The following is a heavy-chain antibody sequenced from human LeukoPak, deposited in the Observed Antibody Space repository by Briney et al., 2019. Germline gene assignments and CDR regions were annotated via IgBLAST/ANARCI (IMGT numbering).Heavy chain of an antibody. CDR2: IYYDGSNQ. Sequence: GRSLRLSCVVSGLRFRNYGMHWVRQAPGKGLEWVAVIYYDGSNQYYADSVKGRFTVSRDNAKNTLYLQMNSLRAEDTAVYYCAKGNSSGWYDAFDIWGQGTMVTVSS. CDR3: AKGNSSGWYDAFDI. V-gene: IGHV3-33*06. CDR1: GLRFRNYG. J-gene: IGHJ3*02. D-gene: IGHD6-19*01.